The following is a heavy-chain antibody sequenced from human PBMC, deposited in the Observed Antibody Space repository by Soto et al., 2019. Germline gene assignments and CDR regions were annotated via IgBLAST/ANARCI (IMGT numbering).Heavy chain of an antibody. Sequence: EVQLLESGGGLVQPGESLRLSCAASGFTFSSYAMSWVRQAPGKGLEWVSVISGSDDSTYYADSVKGRFTISRDNSKNTRYLQMNSLRAEETAVYYCAKRSSSSTFDYWGQGTLVTVSS. CDR1: GFTFSSYA. V-gene: IGHV3-23*01. CDR2: ISGSDDST. D-gene: IGHD6-6*01. CDR3: AKRSSSSTFDY. J-gene: IGHJ4*02.